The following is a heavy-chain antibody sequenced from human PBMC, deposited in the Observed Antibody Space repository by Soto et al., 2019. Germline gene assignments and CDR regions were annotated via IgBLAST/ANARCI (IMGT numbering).Heavy chain of an antibody. CDR2: ISYDGSNK. J-gene: IGHJ4*02. D-gene: IGHD5-18*01. CDR3: ARDPDGRGYSFSCFAY. Sequence: QVQLVESGGGVVQPGRSLRLSCAASGFTFSSYAMHWVRQAPGKGLEWVAVISYDGSNKYYGDSVKGRFTISRDNSKNTLYLQMNSLRAEDTAVYYCARDPDGRGYSFSCFAYWGQGTLVAVSS. V-gene: IGHV3-30-3*01. CDR1: GFTFSSYA.